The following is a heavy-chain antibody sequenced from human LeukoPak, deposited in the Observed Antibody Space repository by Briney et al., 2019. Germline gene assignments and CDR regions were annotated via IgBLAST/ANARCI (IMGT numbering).Heavy chain of an antibody. D-gene: IGHD6-13*01. Sequence: SETLSLTCTVSGGSVSSYYWGWIRQPPGKGLQWIGYLFYSGSTNYNPSLKSRVTISVDTSKNQFSLKLSSVTAADTAVYYCARDQVRGSIAAAGTHFDYWGQGTLVTVSS. V-gene: IGHV4-59*02. J-gene: IGHJ4*02. CDR2: LFYSGST. CDR3: ARDQVRGSIAAAGTHFDY. CDR1: GGSVSSYY.